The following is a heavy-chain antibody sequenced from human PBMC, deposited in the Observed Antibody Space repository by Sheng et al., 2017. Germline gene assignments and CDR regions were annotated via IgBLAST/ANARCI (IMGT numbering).Heavy chain of an antibody. J-gene: IGHJ2*01. CDR3: ARDQEEYRGGLRYYWYFDL. CDR1: GGSISSYY. CDR2: IYYSGST. Sequence: QVQLQESGPGLVKPSETLSLTCTVSGGSISSYYWSWIRQPPGKGLEWIGYIYYSGSTNYNPSLKSRVTISVDTSKNQFSLKLSSVTAADTAVYYCARDQEEYRGGLRYYWYFDLWGRGTLVTVSS. D-gene: IGHD3-9*01. V-gene: IGHV4-59*01.